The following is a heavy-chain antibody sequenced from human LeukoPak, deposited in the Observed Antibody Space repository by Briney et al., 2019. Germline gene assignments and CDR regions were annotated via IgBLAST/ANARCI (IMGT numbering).Heavy chain of an antibody. CDR3: ARSWAGFDY. CDR2: IHTSGST. V-gene: IGHV4-61*02. D-gene: IGHD6-13*01. J-gene: IGHJ4*02. CDR1: GGSISSNSYY. Sequence: SQTLSLTCTVSGGSISSNSYYWSWIRQPAGKGLEWIGRIHTSGSTNYNPSLKSRVSISVDTSKSQFSLNLSSVTAADTAVYYCARSWAGFDYWGQGTLVTVSS.